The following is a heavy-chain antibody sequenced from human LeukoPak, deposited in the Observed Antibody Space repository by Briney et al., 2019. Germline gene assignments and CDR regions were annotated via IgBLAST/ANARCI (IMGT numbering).Heavy chain of an antibody. CDR2: ISGSGGST. CDR3: ANSRGGWELLIRY. D-gene: IGHD1-26*01. J-gene: IGHJ4*02. CDR1: GFTFSSYW. Sequence: PGGSLRLSCAASGFTFSSYWMSWVRQAPGKGLEWVSAISGSGGSTYYADSVKGRFTISRDNSKNTLYLQMNSLRAEDTAVYYCANSRGGWELLIRYWGQGTLVTVSS. V-gene: IGHV3-23*01.